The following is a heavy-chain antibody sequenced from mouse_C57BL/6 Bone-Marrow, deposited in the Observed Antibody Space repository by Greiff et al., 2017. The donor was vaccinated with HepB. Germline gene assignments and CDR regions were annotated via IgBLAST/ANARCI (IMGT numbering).Heavy chain of an antibody. CDR1: GYAFTNYL. CDR3: AYYDYDDGFDY. J-gene: IGHJ2*01. Sequence: ESGAELVRPGTSVKVSCKASGYAFTNYLIEWVKQRPGQGLEWIGVINPGSGGTNYNEKFKGKATLTADKSSSTAYMQLSSLTSEDSAVYFCAYYDYDDGFDYWGQGTTLTVSS. D-gene: IGHD2-4*01. V-gene: IGHV1-54*01. CDR2: INPGSGGT.